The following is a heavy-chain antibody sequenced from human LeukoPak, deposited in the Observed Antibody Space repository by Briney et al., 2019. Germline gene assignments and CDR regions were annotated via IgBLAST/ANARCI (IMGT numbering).Heavy chain of an antibody. D-gene: IGHD4-23*01. CDR2: INPNSGGT. Sequence: ASVKVSCKASGYTFTGYYMHWVRQAPGQGLEWMGWINPNSGGTNYAQKFQGRVTMTRDTSISTAYMELSRLRSDDTAVYYCARALGGNSRLQLYYYYMDVWGKGTTVTISS. V-gene: IGHV1-2*02. J-gene: IGHJ6*03. CDR1: GYTFTGYY. CDR3: ARALGGNSRLQLYYYYMDV.